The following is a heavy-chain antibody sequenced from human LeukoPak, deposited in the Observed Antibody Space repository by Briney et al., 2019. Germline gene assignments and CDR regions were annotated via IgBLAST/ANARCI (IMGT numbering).Heavy chain of an antibody. CDR1: GFTFSSYW. J-gene: IGHJ4*02. D-gene: IGHD6-19*01. V-gene: IGHV3-7*01. CDR2: IKQDGSEK. CDR3: ARYIAVAGLYYFDY. Sequence: GGSLRLSCAASGFTFSSYWMSWVRRAPGKGLEWVANIKQDGSEKYYVDSVKGRFTISRDNAKNSLYLQMNSLRAEDTAVYYCARYIAVAGLYYFDYRGQGTLVTVSS.